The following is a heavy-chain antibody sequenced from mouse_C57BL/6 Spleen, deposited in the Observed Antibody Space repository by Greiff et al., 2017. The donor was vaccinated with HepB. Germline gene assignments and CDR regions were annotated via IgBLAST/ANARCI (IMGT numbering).Heavy chain of an antibody. D-gene: IGHD2-3*01. CDR2: INPGSGGT. CDR3: ARREIYDGARGPPYYAMDY. Sequence: QVQLQQSGAELVRPGTSVKVSCKASGYAFTNYLIEWVKQRPGQGLEWIGVINPGSGGTNYNEKFKGKATLTADKSSSTAYMQLSSLTSEDSTVYFCARREIYDGARGPPYYAMDYWGQGTSVTVSS. CDR1: GYAFTNYL. V-gene: IGHV1-54*01. J-gene: IGHJ4*01.